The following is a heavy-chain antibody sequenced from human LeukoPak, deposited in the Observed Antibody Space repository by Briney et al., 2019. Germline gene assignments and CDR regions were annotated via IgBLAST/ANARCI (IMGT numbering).Heavy chain of an antibody. V-gene: IGHV3-74*01. CDR2: INSDGSST. D-gene: IGHD6-19*01. Sequence: AGGSLRLSCAASGFTFSSYWRHWVRHAPGKGLVWVSRINSDGSSTNYADYVRGRFTISREKDKNTLYLQMNSLRADDTAVYYCARGYTSGWYYFDYCGQGTLVTVSS. CDR1: GFTFSSYW. CDR3: ARGYTSGWYYFDY. J-gene: IGHJ4*02.